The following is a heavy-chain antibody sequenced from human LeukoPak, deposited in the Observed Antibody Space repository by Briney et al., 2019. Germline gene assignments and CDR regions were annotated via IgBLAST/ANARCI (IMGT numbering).Heavy chain of an antibody. J-gene: IGHJ4*02. CDR2: ISHDGSNK. D-gene: IGHD2-15*01. CDR3: ASLRRSGGSCHGVDY. V-gene: IGHV3-30-3*01. CDR1: RFTFSSYA. Sequence: GGSLRLSCVASRFTFSSYAIHWVRQAPGKGLEWVAVISHDGSNKYYADSVKGRFTISRDNSKDTLYLQMNSLRAEDTAVYYCASLRRSGGSCHGVDYWGQGTLVTVSS.